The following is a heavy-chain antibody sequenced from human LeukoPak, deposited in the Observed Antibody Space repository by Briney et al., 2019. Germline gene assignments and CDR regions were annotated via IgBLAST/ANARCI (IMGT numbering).Heavy chain of an antibody. CDR3: AKAYRGGSIYYSYGMDV. V-gene: IGHV3-30-3*01. CDR2: LSSGGSNI. J-gene: IGHJ6*02. Sequence: GGSLRLSCAASGFTFSSHAMHWVRQAPGKGLEWVALLSSGGSNIYYAESVKGRFTISRDNSKNTLYLRMNSLRAEDTAVYHCAKAYRGGSIYYSYGMDVWGQGTTVTVS. CDR1: GFTFSSHA. D-gene: IGHD3-10*01.